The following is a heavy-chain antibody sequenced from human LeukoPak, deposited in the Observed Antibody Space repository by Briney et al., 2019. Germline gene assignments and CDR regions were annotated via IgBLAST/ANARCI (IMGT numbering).Heavy chain of an antibody. CDR2: ISSGGRNI. CDR1: GFTFSTYT. CDR3: ARDVFINSYDAFDI. V-gene: IGHV3-21*01. D-gene: IGHD5-18*01. Sequence: GGALRLSCAASGFTFSTYTMNWVRPAPGKGLEWVSYISSGGRNIYYADSVKGRFTISRDNARNSLYLQMNSLRAEDTAVYYCARDVFINSYDAFDIWGQGTMVTVSS. J-gene: IGHJ3*02.